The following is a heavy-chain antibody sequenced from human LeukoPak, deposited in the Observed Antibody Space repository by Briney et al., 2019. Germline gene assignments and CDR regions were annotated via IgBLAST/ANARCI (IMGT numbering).Heavy chain of an antibody. CDR1: GGSISSYY. CDR2: IYYSGST. V-gene: IGHV4-59*08. Sequence: PSETLSLTCTVSGGSISSYYWSWIRQPPGKGLEWIGYIYYSGSTNYNPSLKSRVTISVDTSKNQFSLKLSSVTAADTAVYYCARAPFYNAYDYWGQGTLVTVSS. CDR3: ARAPFYNAYDY. J-gene: IGHJ4*02. D-gene: IGHD3-10*01.